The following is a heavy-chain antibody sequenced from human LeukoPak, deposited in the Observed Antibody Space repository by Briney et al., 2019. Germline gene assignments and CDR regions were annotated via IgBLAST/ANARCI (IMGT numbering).Heavy chain of an antibody. D-gene: IGHD2-2*01. CDR1: GYTFTSYD. J-gene: IGHJ5*02. Sequence: ASVKVSCKAPGYTFTSYDINWVRQATGQGLEWMGWMNPNSGNTGYAQKFQGRVTMTRNTSISTAYMELSSLRSEDTAVHYCARLGCSSTSCSYNNWFDPWGQGTLVTVSS. CDR3: ARLGCSSTSCSYNNWFDP. V-gene: IGHV1-8*01. CDR2: MNPNSGNT.